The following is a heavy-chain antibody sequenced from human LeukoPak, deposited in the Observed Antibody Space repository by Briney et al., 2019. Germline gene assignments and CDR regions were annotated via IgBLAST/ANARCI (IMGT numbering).Heavy chain of an antibody. D-gene: IGHD4-17*01. CDR2: IDHGGST. CDR1: GGSFSSYF. V-gene: IGHV4-59*01. CDR3: ARLKATVSIHAYFDS. J-gene: IGHJ4*02. Sequence: PSETLSLTCTVSGGSFSSYFWTWIRQPPGKGLEWIGYIDHGGSTNYNPSLRSRVSISSGTSKIQFSLELTSVTAADTAVYYCARLKATVSIHAYFDSWGQGTLVTVSS.